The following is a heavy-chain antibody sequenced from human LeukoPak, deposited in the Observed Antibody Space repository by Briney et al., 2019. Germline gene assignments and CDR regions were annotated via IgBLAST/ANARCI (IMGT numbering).Heavy chain of an antibody. CDR2: ISSNSNI. V-gene: IGHV3-21*01. CDR1: GFTFSSYS. Sequence: PGGSLRLSCAASGFTFSSYSMNWVRQAPGKGLEWVSSISSNSNIYYADSVKGRFTISRDNAKNSLYLQMNSLRAEDTAVYYCARVGYCSGGSCYERNYFDYWGQGTLVTVSS. CDR3: ARVGYCSGGSCYERNYFDY. J-gene: IGHJ4*02. D-gene: IGHD2-15*01.